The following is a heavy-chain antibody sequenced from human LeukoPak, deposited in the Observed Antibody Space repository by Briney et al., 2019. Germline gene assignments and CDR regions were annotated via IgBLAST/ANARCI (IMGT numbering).Heavy chain of an antibody. CDR2: ISAYNGNT. CDR3: ARDGVGATFDY. J-gene: IGHJ4*02. Sequence: ASVKVSCKASGYTFTSHGISWVRQAPGQGLEWMGWISAYNGNTNYAQKFQGRVTMPTDTSTSTAYMELRSLRSDDTAVYYCARDGVGATFDYWGQGTLVTVSS. CDR1: GYTFTSHG. D-gene: IGHD1-26*01. V-gene: IGHV1-18*01.